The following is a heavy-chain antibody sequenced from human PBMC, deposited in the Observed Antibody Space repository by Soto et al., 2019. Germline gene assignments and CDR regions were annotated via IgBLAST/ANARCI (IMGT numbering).Heavy chain of an antibody. Sequence: GASVKVSCKASGYTFTGYYMHWVRQAPGQGLEWMGWINPNSGGTNYAQKFQGWVTMTRDTSISTAYMELSTLRSDDTAVYYCARDRGEQQLAYFDYWGQGTLVTVSS. V-gene: IGHV1-2*04. CDR2: INPNSGGT. CDR3: ARDRGEQQLAYFDY. CDR1: GYTFTGYY. D-gene: IGHD6-13*01. J-gene: IGHJ4*02.